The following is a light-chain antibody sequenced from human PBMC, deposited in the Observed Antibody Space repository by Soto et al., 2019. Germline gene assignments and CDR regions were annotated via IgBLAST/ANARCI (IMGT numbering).Light chain of an antibody. Sequence: DIQMTQSPPSLSTSAGERVTMTCRASQTITTYLSWYQQKAGKTPRLLIYAASRLQSGVPSRFSGSGSGTDFTLTITNLQPEDGATYFCQQSYSTPPTFGQGTKVEIK. J-gene: IGKJ2*01. V-gene: IGKV1-39*01. CDR1: QTITTY. CDR2: AAS. CDR3: QQSYSTPPT.